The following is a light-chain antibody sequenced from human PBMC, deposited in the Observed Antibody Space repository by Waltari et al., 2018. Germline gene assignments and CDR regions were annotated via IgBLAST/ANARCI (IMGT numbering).Light chain of an antibody. J-gene: IGKJ1*01. V-gene: IGKV3-15*01. CDR2: GAS. CDR3: QPYNNWPRP. CDR1: QSVSSN. Sequence: IVMTQSPATLSVSPGERATISCRASQSVSSNFAWYQQKPGQAPMLLIYGASTRATGIPARFSGSGSGTEFALTISSLPSEDFAVYYCQPYNNWPRPFGQGTKVEIK.